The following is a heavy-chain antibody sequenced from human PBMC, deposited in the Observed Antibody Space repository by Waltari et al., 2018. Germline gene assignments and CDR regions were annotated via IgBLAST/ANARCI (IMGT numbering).Heavy chain of an antibody. J-gene: IGHJ4*02. D-gene: IGHD5-18*01. CDR2: ISSSSSYK. CDR1: GFTFSSYS. Sequence: EVQLVESGGGLVKPGGSLRLSCAASGFTFSSYSMNWVRQAPGKGLEWVSSISSSSSYKYYADSVKGRFTISRDNAKNSLYLQMNSLRAEDTAVYYCARYSYGSKPIDYWGQGTLVTVSS. V-gene: IGHV3-21*01. CDR3: ARYSYGSKPIDY.